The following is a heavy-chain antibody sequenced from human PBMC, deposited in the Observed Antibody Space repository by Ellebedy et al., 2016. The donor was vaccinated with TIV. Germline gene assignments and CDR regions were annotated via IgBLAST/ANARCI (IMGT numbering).Heavy chain of an antibody. CDR2: IYDSGST. CDR1: GGSISSGDYY. J-gene: IGHJ6*02. CDR3: ARFPEDYFYGMDV. Sequence: SETLSLTCTVSGGSISSGDYYWSWIRQPPGKGLEWIGYIYDSGSTYYNPSLKSRVTISVDTSNNQFSLKLSPVTAADTAVYYCARFPEDYFYGMDVWGQGTTVTASS. V-gene: IGHV4-30-4*01.